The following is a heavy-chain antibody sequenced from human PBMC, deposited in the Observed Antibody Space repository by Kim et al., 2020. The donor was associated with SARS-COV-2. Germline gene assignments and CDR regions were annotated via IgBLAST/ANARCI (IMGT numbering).Heavy chain of an antibody. Sequence: GGSLRLSCAASGFTFSSYDMHWVRQATGKGLEWVSAIGTAGDTYYPGSVKGRFTISRENAKNSLYLQMNSLRAGDTAVYYCARGTDYGDYVGYYYYGMDVWGQGTTVTVSS. J-gene: IGHJ6*02. CDR3: ARGTDYGDYVGYYYYGMDV. CDR2: IGTAGDT. CDR1: GFTFSSYD. D-gene: IGHD4-17*01. V-gene: IGHV3-13*01.